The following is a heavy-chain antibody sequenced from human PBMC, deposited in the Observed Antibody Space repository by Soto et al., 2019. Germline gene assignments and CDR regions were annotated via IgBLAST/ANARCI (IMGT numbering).Heavy chain of an antibody. J-gene: IGHJ4*02. V-gene: IGHV3-72*01. CDR3: ARVVGASRFDY. D-gene: IGHD1-26*01. CDR2: TRNKANSYTT. Sequence: EVQLVESGGGLVQPGGSLRLSCAASGFTFSDHYMDWVRQAPGKGLEWVGRTRNKANSYTTEYAASVKGRFTISRDDSKNSLYLQMNSLKTEDTAVYYCARVVGASRFDYWGQGTLVTVSS. CDR1: GFTFSDHY.